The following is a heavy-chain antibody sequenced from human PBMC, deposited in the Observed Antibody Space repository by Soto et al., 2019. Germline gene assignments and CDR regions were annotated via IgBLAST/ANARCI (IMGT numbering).Heavy chain of an antibody. D-gene: IGHD1-26*01. CDR2: IIPILGIA. Sequence: SVKVSCKASGGTFSSYTISWVRQAPGQGLEWMGRIIPILGIANYAQKFQGRVTITADKSTSTAYMELSSLRSEDTAVYYCARGNRGSYLYYYYGMDVWGQGTTVTVSS. CDR1: GGTFSSYT. J-gene: IGHJ6*02. CDR3: ARGNRGSYLYYYYGMDV. V-gene: IGHV1-69*02.